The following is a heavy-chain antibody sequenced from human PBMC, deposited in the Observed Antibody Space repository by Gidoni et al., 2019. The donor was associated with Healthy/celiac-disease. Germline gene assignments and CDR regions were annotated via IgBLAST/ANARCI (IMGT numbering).Heavy chain of an antibody. Sequence: QVQLQESGPGLVKPSETLSLTCTVSGGSISSYYWSWIRQPPGKGLEWIGYIYYSGSTNYNPSLKSRVTISVDTSKNQFSLKLSSVTAADTAVYYCASLRPDCSSTSCNTVFDYWGQGTLVTVSS. D-gene: IGHD2-2*02. J-gene: IGHJ4*02. CDR1: GGSISSYY. CDR3: ASLRPDCSSTSCNTVFDY. CDR2: IYYSGST. V-gene: IGHV4-59*08.